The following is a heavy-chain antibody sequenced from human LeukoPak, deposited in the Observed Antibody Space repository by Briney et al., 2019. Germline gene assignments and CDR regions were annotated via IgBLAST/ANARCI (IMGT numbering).Heavy chain of an antibody. J-gene: IGHJ4*02. V-gene: IGHV1-18*01. CDR1: GYTFATYG. CDR2: ISAYNGNT. D-gene: IGHD6-13*01. CDR3: ARVAAAGKSFDY. Sequence: ASVKVSCKTSGYTFATYGITWVRQAPGQGLEWMGWISAYNGNTNYAQKLQGRVTMTTDTSTSTAYMELRSLRSDDTAVYYCARVAAAGKSFDYWGQGTLVTVSS.